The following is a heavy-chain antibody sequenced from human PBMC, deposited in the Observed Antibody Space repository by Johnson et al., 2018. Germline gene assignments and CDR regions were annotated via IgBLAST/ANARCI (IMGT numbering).Heavy chain of an antibody. Sequence: VQLVESGGGLVQPGGSLRLSCAASGFTFNAYAMTWVRQAPGKGLEWVSVISNSGGDTQYADSVKGRFTISRDNSNNRGFLQMNSRGADDTAVYYCAGFRRPQITRIVMDYWGQGTLVTVSS. CDR3: AGFRRPQITRIVMDY. CDR2: ISNSGGDT. D-gene: IGHD3-22*01. CDR1: GFTFNAYA. V-gene: IGHV3-23*04. J-gene: IGHJ4*02.